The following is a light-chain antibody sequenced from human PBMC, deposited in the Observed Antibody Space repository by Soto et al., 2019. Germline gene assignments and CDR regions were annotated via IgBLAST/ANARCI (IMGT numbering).Light chain of an antibody. CDR3: PQSSSIPPT. V-gene: IGKV1-39*01. CDR2: AAS. J-gene: IGKJ1*01. CDR1: QSISNH. Sequence: RVTMSAVAVSVYGKDGVIITCRVSQSISNHLNWYQQKPGKAPKLLIFAASSLQSGVPSRFSGSRSGPDFTLTIISLQPEDFATYYCPQSSSIPPTFAQVTKV.